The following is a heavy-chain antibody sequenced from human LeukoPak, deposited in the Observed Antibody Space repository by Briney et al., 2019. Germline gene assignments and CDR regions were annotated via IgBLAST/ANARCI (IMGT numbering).Heavy chain of an antibody. J-gene: IGHJ3*02. Sequence: GGSLRLSCAASGLTVSSSYMSWVRQAPGKGLEWVLIIYNDGSTYYADSMKGRFTISRDNSKNTLYLQVNSLRAEDTAMYYCARNILFAFDIWGQGTMVTVSS. V-gene: IGHV3-53*01. CDR2: IYNDGST. CDR3: ARNILFAFDI. CDR1: GLTVSSSY. D-gene: IGHD2/OR15-2a*01.